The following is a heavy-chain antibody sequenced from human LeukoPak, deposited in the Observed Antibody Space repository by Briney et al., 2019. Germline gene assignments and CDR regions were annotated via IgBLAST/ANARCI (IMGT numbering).Heavy chain of an antibody. CDR2: MNPNSGNT. Sequence: GASVKVSCKASGYTFTSYDINWVRQATGQGLEWMGWMNPNSGNTGYAQKFQGRVTITRNTSISTAYMELSSLRSEDTAVYYCARGLYCSSTSCYTGFDYWGQGTLVTVSS. V-gene: IGHV1-8*03. CDR1: GYTFTSYD. J-gene: IGHJ4*02. CDR3: ARGLYCSSTSCYTGFDY. D-gene: IGHD2-2*02.